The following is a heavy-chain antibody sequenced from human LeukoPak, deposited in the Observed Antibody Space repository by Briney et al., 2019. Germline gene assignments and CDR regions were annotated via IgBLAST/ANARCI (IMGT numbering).Heavy chain of an antibody. Sequence: GGSLRLSCAASGFTFSSYAMSWVRQAPGKGLEWVSAISGSGGSTYYADSVKGRFTISRDNSKNTLYLQMNSLRAEDTAVYYCTKDVLRYFDWLFDYWGQGTLVTVSS. J-gene: IGHJ4*02. D-gene: IGHD3-9*01. CDR1: GFTFSSYA. CDR2: ISGSGGST. CDR3: TKDVLRYFDWLFDY. V-gene: IGHV3-23*01.